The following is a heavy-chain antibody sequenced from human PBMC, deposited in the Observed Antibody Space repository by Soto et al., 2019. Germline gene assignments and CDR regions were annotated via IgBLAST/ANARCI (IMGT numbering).Heavy chain of an antibody. CDR2: ISGTGNTV. V-gene: IGHV3-11*01. CDR1: GFTFSKYY. Sequence: GGSLRLSCAASGFTFSKYYMSWIRQAPGKGLEWVAYISGTGNTVYYADAVKGRFTISRDNTNNSLYLEMNSLRAEDTAVYYCARDDMDQLLSHLFYYYMDIWGRGTTVTVSS. J-gene: IGHJ6*03. CDR3: ARDDMDQLLSHLFYYYMDI. D-gene: IGHD2-2*01.